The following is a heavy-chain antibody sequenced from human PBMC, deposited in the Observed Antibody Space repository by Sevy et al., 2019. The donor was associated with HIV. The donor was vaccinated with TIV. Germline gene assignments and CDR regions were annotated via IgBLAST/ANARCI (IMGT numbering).Heavy chain of an antibody. CDR1: GFTFSSYA. Sequence: GGSLRLSCSASGFTFSSYAMHWVRQAPGKGLEYVSAISGNGGSTYYADSVKGRFTISRDNSKNTLYLQMSSLRAEDTAVYYCVKDVGRGYCTGGVCFRIYWGQGTLVTVSS. V-gene: IGHV3-64D*06. CDR2: ISGNGGST. D-gene: IGHD2-8*02. CDR3: VKDVGRGYCTGGVCFRIY. J-gene: IGHJ4*02.